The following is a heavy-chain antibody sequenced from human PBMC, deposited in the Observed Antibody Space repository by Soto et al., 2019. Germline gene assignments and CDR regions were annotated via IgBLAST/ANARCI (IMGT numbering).Heavy chain of an antibody. J-gene: IGHJ6*02. Sequence: QVHLKASRPGLVKPSQTLSLSCTVSGGSISSGDYYWNWIRQPPGKGLEWIGYIYHSGGTYYYPSLKRQLIKSLVSSTNHLSLKVSSVTAGDTAVYYCARLYDFDVSSIPYCMTVWGQGTRVTVSS. CDR3: ARLYDFDVSSIPYCMTV. V-gene: IGHV4-30-4*01. CDR2: IYHSGGT. D-gene: IGHD2-2*01. CDR1: GGSISSGDYY.